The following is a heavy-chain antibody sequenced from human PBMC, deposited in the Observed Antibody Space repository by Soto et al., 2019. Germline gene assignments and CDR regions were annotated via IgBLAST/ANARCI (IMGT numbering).Heavy chain of an antibody. Sequence: QVTLKESGPVLVKPTETLTLTCTVSGFSLSNARMGVSWIRQPPGKALEWLAHIFSNDEKSYSTSLKSRLTISKDTSKSQVVLTMTNMDTVDTATYYCARTDEGELPIYYYYYGMDVWGQGTTVTVSS. V-gene: IGHV2-26*01. CDR3: ARTDEGELPIYYYYYGMDV. CDR1: GFSLSNARMG. J-gene: IGHJ6*02. D-gene: IGHD1-26*01. CDR2: IFSNDEK.